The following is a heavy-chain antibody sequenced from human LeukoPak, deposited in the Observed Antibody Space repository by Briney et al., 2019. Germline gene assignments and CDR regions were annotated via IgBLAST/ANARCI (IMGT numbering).Heavy chain of an antibody. J-gene: IGHJ4*02. D-gene: IGHD3-3*01. CDR2: ISAYNGNT. Sequence: ASVKVSCKASGYTFSSYGIRWVRQAPGQGLEWMGWISAYNGNTNYAQKLQGRVTMTTDTSTSTAYMELRSLRSDDTAVYYCARDAPRSGSIARFDYWGQGTLATVSS. CDR1: GYTFSSYG. V-gene: IGHV1-18*01. CDR3: ARDAPRSGSIARFDY.